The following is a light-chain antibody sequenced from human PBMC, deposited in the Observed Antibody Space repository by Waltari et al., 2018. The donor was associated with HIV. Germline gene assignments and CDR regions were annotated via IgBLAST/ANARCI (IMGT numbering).Light chain of an antibody. Sequence: QSALTQPASVSGSPGQSITISCTGTTSDVGGYNYVSWYQQHPGKAPNVLIFEVSDRPSGVSIRFSGSKSGNTASLTISGLHAEDEADYYCSSFTSSSTLIFGTGTKVTVL. CDR3: SSFTSSSTLI. J-gene: IGLJ1*01. V-gene: IGLV2-14*01. CDR2: EVS. CDR1: TSDVGGYNY.